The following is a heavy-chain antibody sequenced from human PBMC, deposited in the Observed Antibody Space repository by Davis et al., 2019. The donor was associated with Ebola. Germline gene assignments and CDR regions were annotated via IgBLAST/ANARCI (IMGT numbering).Heavy chain of an antibody. CDR3: ARIPAYCGGDCYGGGFDY. Sequence: TLSLTCTVSGGSISSSSYYWGWIRQPPGKALEWLARIDWDDDKFYSTSLKTRLTISKDTSKNQVVLTMTNMDPVDTATYYCARIPAYCGGDCYGGGFDYWGQGTLVTVSS. CDR1: GGSISSSSYY. V-gene: IGHV2-70*16. D-gene: IGHD2-21*01. J-gene: IGHJ4*02. CDR2: IDWDDDK.